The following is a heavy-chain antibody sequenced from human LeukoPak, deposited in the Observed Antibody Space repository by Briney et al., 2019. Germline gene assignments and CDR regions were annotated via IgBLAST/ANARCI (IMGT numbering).Heavy chain of an antibody. D-gene: IGHD3-22*01. CDR1: GFTFSSYW. J-gene: IGHJ4*02. Sequence: GGSLRLSCAPSGFTFSSYWMHWVRQAPGKGLMWVSRIDTDGSNTNYADSVEGRFTISRDNAKNSLYLQMNSLRAEDTAVYYCARAPGYYYDSSGYYYFDYWGQGTLVTVSS. V-gene: IGHV3-74*01. CDR3: ARAPGYYYDSSGYYYFDY. CDR2: IDTDGSNT.